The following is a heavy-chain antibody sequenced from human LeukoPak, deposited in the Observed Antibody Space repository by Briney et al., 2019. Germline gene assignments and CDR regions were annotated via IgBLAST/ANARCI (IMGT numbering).Heavy chain of an antibody. CDR3: AREFSDYYMDV. CDR1: GGSISGSSYY. CDR2: IYYSGST. Sequence: SETLSLTCTVSGGSISGSSYYWGWIRQPPGKGLEWIGSIYYSGSTYYNPSLKSRVTISVDTSKNQFSLKLSSVTAADTAVYYCAREFSDYYMDVWGKGTTVNVSS. J-gene: IGHJ6*03. V-gene: IGHV4-39*07.